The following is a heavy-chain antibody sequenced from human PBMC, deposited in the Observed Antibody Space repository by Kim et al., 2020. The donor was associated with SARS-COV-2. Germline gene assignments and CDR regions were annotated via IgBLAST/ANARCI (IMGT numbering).Heavy chain of an antibody. J-gene: IGHJ4*02. Sequence: SETLSLTCAVYGWSFSGYYWSWIRQPPGKGLELIGEISHSGRTNYNPSLKSRVTISVNTSKNQFSLKLTSVTAADPAVYYCARRLSNTSGWGSHYCDLWGQGTLVTVSS. V-gene: IGHV4-34*01. CDR3: ARRLSNTSGWGSHYCDL. D-gene: IGHD3-10*01. CDR1: GWSFSGYY. CDR2: ISHSGRT.